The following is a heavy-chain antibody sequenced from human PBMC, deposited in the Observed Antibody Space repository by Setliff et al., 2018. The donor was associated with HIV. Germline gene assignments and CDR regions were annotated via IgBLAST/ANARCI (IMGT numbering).Heavy chain of an antibody. J-gene: IGHJ3*02. CDR3: AREVDKRQDSDAFDI. D-gene: IGHD2-15*01. Sequence: TSETLSLTCAVYGGSFSNYYWSWIRQPPGKGLEWIGEINHSGSTNYNPSLKSRVTISVDTSKNQFSLKLSSVTAADTAVYFCAREVDKRQDSDAFDIWGPGTMVTVSS. CDR2: INHSGST. CDR1: GGSFSNYY. V-gene: IGHV4-34*01.